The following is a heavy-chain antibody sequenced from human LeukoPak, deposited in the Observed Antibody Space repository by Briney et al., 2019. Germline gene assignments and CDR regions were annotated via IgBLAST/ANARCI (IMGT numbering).Heavy chain of an antibody. CDR3: ARGGYDSGSYYKGPLYYFDY. V-gene: IGHV3-23*01. CDR1: GFTFSSYA. Sequence: GGSLRLSCAASGFTFSSYAMNWVRQAPGKGLEWVSAISGSGGSTYYADSLKGRFTISRDNSKNTLYLQMNSMRAEDTAVYYCARGGYDSGSYYKGPLYYFDYWGQGTLVTVSS. D-gene: IGHD3-10*01. J-gene: IGHJ4*02. CDR2: ISGSGGST.